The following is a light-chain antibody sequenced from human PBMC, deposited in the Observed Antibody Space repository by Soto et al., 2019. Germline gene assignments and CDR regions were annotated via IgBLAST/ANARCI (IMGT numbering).Light chain of an antibody. Sequence: DIQMTQATSSVSASVGDRITTTCRASQGISSWLAWYQQKPAKAPKLLIYAASSLQSGVPSRFSGSGSGTDFTFTINNLQPEDSATYYCQQYGNLPITFGQGTRLEIK. J-gene: IGKJ5*01. CDR1: QGISSW. V-gene: IGKV1-12*01. CDR2: AAS. CDR3: QQYGNLPIT.